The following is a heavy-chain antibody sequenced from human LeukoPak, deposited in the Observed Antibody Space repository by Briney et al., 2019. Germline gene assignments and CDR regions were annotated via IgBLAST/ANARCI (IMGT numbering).Heavy chain of an antibody. CDR2: IYYSGST. Sequence: SETLSLTCTVSGGSISSSSYYWGWIRQPPGKGLEWIGSIYYSGSTYYNPSLKSRVTISVDTSKNQFSLKLSSVTAADTAVYYCARYSYRWLQLDYWGQGTLVTVSS. V-gene: IGHV4-39*07. CDR1: GGSISSSSYY. J-gene: IGHJ4*02. CDR3: ARYSYRWLQLDY. D-gene: IGHD5-24*01.